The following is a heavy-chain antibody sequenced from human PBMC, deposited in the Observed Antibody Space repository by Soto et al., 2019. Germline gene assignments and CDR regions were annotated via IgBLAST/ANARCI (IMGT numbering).Heavy chain of an antibody. V-gene: IGHV3-9*01. D-gene: IGHD5-18*01. CDR2: ISCNSGYI. J-gene: IGHJ4*02. CDR1: GFTFDDYA. CDR3: VRSKGGYSYGTPFDY. Sequence: EVQLEESGGALVQPGRSLRLSCAASGFTFDDYAMHWVRQVLGKGLEWVSSISCNSGYIGYADSVKGRFTTSRDNAKNSLYLQMKSLRPEDTALYYCVRSKGGYSYGTPFDYWGQGTLVTVSS.